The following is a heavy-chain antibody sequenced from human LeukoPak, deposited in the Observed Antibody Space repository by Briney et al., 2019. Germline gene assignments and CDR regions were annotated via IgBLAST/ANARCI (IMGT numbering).Heavy chain of an antibody. J-gene: IGHJ4*02. CDR2: IYSGGST. CDR1: TPTVAINY. CDR3: ARDLGCTNGVCYRTLVDY. D-gene: IGHD2-8*01. Sequence: PGRCLRPSCSPATPTVAINYIGSGRQAPGKGLEWVSLIYSGGSTYYADSVKGRFTISRDNSKNTLYLQMNTLRAEDTAVYYCARDLGCTNGVCYRTLVDYWGQGTLVTVSS. V-gene: IGHV3-53*01.